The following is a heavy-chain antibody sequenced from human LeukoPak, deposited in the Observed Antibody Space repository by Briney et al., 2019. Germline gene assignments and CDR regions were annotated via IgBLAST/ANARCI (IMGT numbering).Heavy chain of an antibody. Sequence: NPSQTLSLTCAVSGGSISSGGYSWSWIRQPPGKGLEWIGYIYHSGSTYYNPSLKSRVTISVDRSKNQFSLKLSSVTAADTAVYYCARGGYNRYYFDYRGQGTLVTVSS. CDR3: ARGGYNRYYFDY. J-gene: IGHJ4*02. V-gene: IGHV4-30-2*01. D-gene: IGHD5-24*01. CDR2: IYHSGST. CDR1: GGSISSGGYS.